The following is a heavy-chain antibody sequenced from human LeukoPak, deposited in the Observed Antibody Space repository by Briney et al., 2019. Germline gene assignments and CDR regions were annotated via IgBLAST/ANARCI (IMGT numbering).Heavy chain of an antibody. CDR1: GFTFSSYS. Sequence: GGSLGLSCAASGFTFSSYSMNWVRQAPGKGLEWVSYISSSSSTIYYADSVKGRFTISRDNAKNSLYLQMNSLRAEDTAVYYCARDWSGGATGFDYWGQGTLVTVSS. V-gene: IGHV3-48*01. CDR3: ARDWSGGATGFDY. CDR2: ISSSSSTI. J-gene: IGHJ4*02. D-gene: IGHD3-16*01.